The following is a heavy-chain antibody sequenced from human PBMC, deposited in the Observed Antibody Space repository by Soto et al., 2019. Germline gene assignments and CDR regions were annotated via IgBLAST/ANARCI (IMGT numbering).Heavy chain of an antibody. D-gene: IGHD6-13*01. CDR2: IYYSGST. CDR3: ASYSSSWTGFDY. J-gene: IGHJ4*02. V-gene: IGHV4-59*01. Sequence: ETLSLTCTVSGGSISSYYWSWIRQPPGKGLEWIGYIYYSGSTNYNPSLKSRVTISVDTSKNQFSLKLSSVTAADTAVYYCASYSSSWTGFDYWGQGTLVTVSS. CDR1: GGSISSYY.